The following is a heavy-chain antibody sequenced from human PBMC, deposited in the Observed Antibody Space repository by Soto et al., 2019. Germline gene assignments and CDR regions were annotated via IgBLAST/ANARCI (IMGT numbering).Heavy chain of an antibody. J-gene: IGHJ3*01. CDR1: GGSFSSSA. D-gene: IGHD3-16*01. Sequence: SVKVSCKASGGSFSSSAISWVRQAPAQGLEWMGEIIPVFDKANYAQNFQGRLTITADEPTGTVFMQLSSLRSEDTAVYFCARLRRDWGDAFDLWGLGTLVTVSS. CDR3: ARLRRDWGDAFDL. CDR2: IIPVFDKA. V-gene: IGHV1-69*13.